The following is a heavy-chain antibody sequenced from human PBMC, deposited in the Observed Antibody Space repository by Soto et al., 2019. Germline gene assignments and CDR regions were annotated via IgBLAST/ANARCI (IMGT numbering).Heavy chain of an antibody. CDR3: ARDRCDTTSCYECDY. J-gene: IGHJ4*02. CDR1: GYTFTSYY. CDR2: INPSGGST. D-gene: IGHD2-2*01. Sequence: QVQLVQSGAEVKKSGASVKVSCKASGYTFTSYYMHWVRQAPGQGLEWMGIINPSGGSTRFAQKFQGRVPLTRDTSTNTVHMELSSLRSDDTAVYYCARDRCDTTSCYECDYWGQGTLVTVSS. V-gene: IGHV1-46*01.